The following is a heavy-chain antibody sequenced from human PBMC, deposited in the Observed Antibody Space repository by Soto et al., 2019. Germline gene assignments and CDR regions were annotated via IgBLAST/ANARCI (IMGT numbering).Heavy chain of an antibody. CDR3: AKVSLGALTFTDYYYYGLDV. CDR2: ISGGGGST. D-gene: IGHD1-26*01. CDR1: GFTFSTYA. V-gene: IGHV3-23*01. J-gene: IGHJ6*02. Sequence: VGSLRLSCAASGFTFSTYAMNWVRQAPGKGLEWVSAISGGGGSTYYADSVKGRVTISRDNSKNTLYLQMNSLRAEDTAVYYCAKVSLGALTFTDYYYYGLDVWGQGTTVPSP.